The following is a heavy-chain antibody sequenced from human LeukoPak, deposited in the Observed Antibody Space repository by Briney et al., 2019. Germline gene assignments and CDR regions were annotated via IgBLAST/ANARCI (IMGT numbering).Heavy chain of an antibody. CDR1: GDSVSSNSAA. Sequence: SQTLSLTCAISGDSVSSNSAAWHWIRQSPSRGLEWLGRTYYRSKWYNEYAVSVTSRITINPDTSKNQLSLQLRSVTPEDTAVYYCARGAWGSCFASWGQGTLVNVSS. J-gene: IGHJ4*02. V-gene: IGHV6-1*01. D-gene: IGHD7-27*01. CDR2: TYYRSKWYN. CDR3: ARGAWGSCFAS.